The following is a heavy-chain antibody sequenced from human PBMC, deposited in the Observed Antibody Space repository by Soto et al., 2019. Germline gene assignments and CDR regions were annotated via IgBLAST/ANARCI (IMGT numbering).Heavy chain of an antibody. CDR2: INNDGSST. D-gene: IGHD6-13*01. CDR3: AKTLGSWNYYNYYGMDV. CDR1: GFTLSSFF. J-gene: IGHJ6*02. V-gene: IGHV3-74*01. Sequence: GGSLRLSCAASGFTLSSFFMHWVRQGPGKGLEWVSRINNDGSSTNYADSVKGRFTISRDNAKNTLYLQMNSLKAEDTAVYYCAKTLGSWNYYNYYGMDVWGQGTXVTVSS.